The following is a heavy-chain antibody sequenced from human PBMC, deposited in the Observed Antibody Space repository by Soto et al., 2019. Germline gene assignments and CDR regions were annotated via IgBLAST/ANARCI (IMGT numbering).Heavy chain of an antibody. CDR3: AKQRDIVVVVAADIDY. Sequence: EVQLLESGGGLVQPGGSLRLSCAASGFTFSSYAMSWVRQAPGKGLEWVSAISGSGGSTYYADSVKGRFTISRDNSKNTLYLQMNSLRAEDTAVSYCAKQRDIVVVVAADIDYWGQGTLVTVSS. CDR2: ISGSGGST. J-gene: IGHJ4*02. CDR1: GFTFSSYA. V-gene: IGHV3-23*01. D-gene: IGHD2-15*01.